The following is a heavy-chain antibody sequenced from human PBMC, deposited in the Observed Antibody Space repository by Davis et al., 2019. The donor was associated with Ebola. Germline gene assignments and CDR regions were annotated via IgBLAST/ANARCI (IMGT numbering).Heavy chain of an antibody. CDR3: ARATFFYGSGIYYSLTGMDV. J-gene: IGHJ6*04. CDR1: GFTFSSYS. D-gene: IGHD3-10*01. Sequence: GESLKISCAASGFTFSSYSMNWVRQAPGKGLEWVSSISSSSYYIDYVDSVKGRFTISRDDAKNSLYLQMNSLRADDTAVYYCARATFFYGSGIYYSLTGMDVWGKGTTVTVSS. V-gene: IGHV3-21*01. CDR2: ISSSSYYI.